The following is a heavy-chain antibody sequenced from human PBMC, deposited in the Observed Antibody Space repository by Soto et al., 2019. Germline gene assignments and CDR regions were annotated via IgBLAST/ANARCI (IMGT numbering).Heavy chain of an antibody. CDR1: GFTFSSYG. D-gene: IGHD3-3*01. Sequence: PGGSLRLSCAASGFTFSSYGMHWVRQAPGKGLEWVAVIWYDGSNKYYADSVKGRFTISRDNSKNTLYLQMNSLRAEDTAVYYCARGSGYYDFWSGYRYFDYWGQGTLVTVSS. V-gene: IGHV3-33*01. CDR3: ARGSGYYDFWSGYRYFDY. CDR2: IWYDGSNK. J-gene: IGHJ4*02.